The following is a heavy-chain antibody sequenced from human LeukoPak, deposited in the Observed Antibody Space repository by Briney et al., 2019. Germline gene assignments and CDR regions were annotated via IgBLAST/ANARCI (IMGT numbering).Heavy chain of an antibody. Sequence: GGSLRLSCAASGFTFSSYSMNWVRQAPGEGLEWVSYISSSSSTIYYADSVKGRFTISRDNAKNSLYLQMNSLRAEDTAVYYCAIEGYCGGDCYSFGAFDIWGQGTMVTVSS. V-gene: IGHV3-48*01. D-gene: IGHD2-21*02. CDR2: ISSSSSTI. CDR3: AIEGYCGGDCYSFGAFDI. J-gene: IGHJ3*02. CDR1: GFTFSSYS.